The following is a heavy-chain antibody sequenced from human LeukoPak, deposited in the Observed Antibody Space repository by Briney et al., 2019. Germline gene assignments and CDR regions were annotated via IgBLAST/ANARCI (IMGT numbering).Heavy chain of an antibody. D-gene: IGHD4-17*01. CDR2: IIRILGIT. J-gene: IGHJ3*02. Sequence: SVTLSCKACGGTFSSYAISWVRQAPGQGLEWMGRIIRILGITNYAQKFQGRVTITGDKSTSTVYMEVSSLRSEDAAVYYCARVLTTVTPDAFDIWGQGTMVTVSS. V-gene: IGHV1-69*04. CDR1: GGTFSSYA. CDR3: ARVLTTVTPDAFDI.